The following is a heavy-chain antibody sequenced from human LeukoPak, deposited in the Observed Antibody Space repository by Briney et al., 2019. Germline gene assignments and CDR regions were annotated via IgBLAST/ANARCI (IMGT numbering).Heavy chain of an antibody. CDR3: ARVRDLNWPFDY. J-gene: IGHJ4*02. CDR2: MEQDGSEE. V-gene: IGHV3-7*04. Sequence: TGGSLRLSCAASGFTFSRYWVSWVRQAPGKWMEWVANMEQDGSEEYYVDSVKGRFTISRDNAKNSLYLQMNSLRAEDTAVYYCARVRDLNWPFDYWGQGTLVTVSS. CDR1: GFTFSRYW. D-gene: IGHD1-20*01.